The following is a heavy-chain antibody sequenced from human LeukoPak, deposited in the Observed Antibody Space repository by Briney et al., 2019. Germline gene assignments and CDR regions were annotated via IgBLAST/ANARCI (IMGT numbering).Heavy chain of an antibody. CDR3: ARGVCSGGSCYFANYYYMDV. CDR2: IYYSGST. CDR1: GGSISNKY. D-gene: IGHD2-15*01. V-gene: IGHV4-59*01. J-gene: IGHJ6*03. Sequence: SETLSLTCTVSGGSISNKYWSWIRQPPGKGLEWIGYIYYSGSTNYNPSLKSRVTISVDTSKNQFSLKLSSVTAADTAVYYCARGVCSGGSCYFANYYYMDVWGKGTTVTVSS.